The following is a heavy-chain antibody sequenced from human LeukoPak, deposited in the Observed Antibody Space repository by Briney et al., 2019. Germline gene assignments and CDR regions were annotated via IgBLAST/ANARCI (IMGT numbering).Heavy chain of an antibody. CDR2: MNPNSGNT. CDR3: AEYGSGSYYNGMDV. J-gene: IGHJ6*02. Sequence: ASVKVSCKASGYTFTSYDINWVRQATGQGLEWMGWMNPNSGNTGYAQKFQGRVTMTRNTSISTAYMELSSLRSEDTAVYYCAEYGSGSYYNGMDVWGQGTTVTVSS. D-gene: IGHD3-10*01. V-gene: IGHV1-8*01. CDR1: GYTFTSYD.